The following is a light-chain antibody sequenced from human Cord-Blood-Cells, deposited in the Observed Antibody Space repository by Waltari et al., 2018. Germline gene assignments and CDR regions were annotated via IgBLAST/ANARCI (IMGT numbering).Light chain of an antibody. CDR1: QSVSSSY. V-gene: IGKV3-20*01. Sequence: EIVLTQSPGTLSLSPGERATLSCRASQSVSSSYLAWYQQKPGQAPRLLIYGASSRSTGIPDRFSVSGSGTDFTLTMSRLEPEEFAVYYCQQYGSSFWTFGQGTKVEIK. J-gene: IGKJ1*01. CDR2: GAS. CDR3: QQYGSSFWT.